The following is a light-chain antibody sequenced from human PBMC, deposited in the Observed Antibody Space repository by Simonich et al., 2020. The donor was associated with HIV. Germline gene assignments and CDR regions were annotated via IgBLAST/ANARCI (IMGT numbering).Light chain of an antibody. V-gene: IGKV3-15*01. Sequence: EIVMTQSPGTLSVSPGERTTPSCRASQSVRSNVAWYQQKPGQAPRLLIDGTSTRATGIPARFSGSGSGTDFTLTISSMESEYFAVYHCQQYNNWPWTFGQGTKVEIK. CDR2: GTS. CDR1: QSVRSN. J-gene: IGKJ1*01. CDR3: QQYNNWPWT.